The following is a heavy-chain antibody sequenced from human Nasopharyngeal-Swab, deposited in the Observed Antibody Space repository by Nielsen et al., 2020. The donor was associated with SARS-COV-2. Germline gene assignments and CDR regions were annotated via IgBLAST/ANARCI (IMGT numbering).Heavy chain of an antibody. D-gene: IGHD2-2*01. CDR3: ARALCSSSTSCYEDH. V-gene: IGHV3-9*01. CDR1: GFTFDDYA. CDR2: ISWNSGNI. Sequence: SLKISCAASGFTFDDYAMHWVRQAPGKGLEWVSCISWNSGNIGYADSVKGRFTISRDNAKNSLYLQMNSLRVEDTAVYYCARALCSSSTSCYEDHWGQGTLVTVSS. J-gene: IGHJ4*02.